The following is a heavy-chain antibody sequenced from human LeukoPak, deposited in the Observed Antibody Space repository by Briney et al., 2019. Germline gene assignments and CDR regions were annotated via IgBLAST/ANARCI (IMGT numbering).Heavy chain of an antibody. CDR1: GGSISSSNYF. V-gene: IGHV4-39*01. CDR3: ARLEGLIYFDY. Sequence: SGTLSLTCTVSGGSISSSNYFWGWIRQPPGKGLEWIGSIYYSGSTYYSPSLKSRVTISVDTSKNQFSLKLSSVTAADTAVYYCARLEGLIYFDYWGQGTLVTVSS. CDR2: IYYSGST. D-gene: IGHD3-16*01. J-gene: IGHJ4*02.